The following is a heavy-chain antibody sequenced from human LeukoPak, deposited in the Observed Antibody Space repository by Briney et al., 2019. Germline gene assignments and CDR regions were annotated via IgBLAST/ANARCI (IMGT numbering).Heavy chain of an antibody. CDR2: IIPMLGVA. J-gene: IGHJ6*02. CDR1: GSIFSNYA. CDR3: ARERSDCSGSACYSRNRNHSGLDV. Sequence: GASVKVSCKASGSIFSNYAITWVRQAPGQGLEWMGRIIPMLGVANNAETFQDRVTINADKSTNTMYLELSSLKSEDTAVYYCARERSDCSGSACYSRNRNHSGLDVWGQGTMVTVS. D-gene: IGHD2-15*01. V-gene: IGHV1-69*04.